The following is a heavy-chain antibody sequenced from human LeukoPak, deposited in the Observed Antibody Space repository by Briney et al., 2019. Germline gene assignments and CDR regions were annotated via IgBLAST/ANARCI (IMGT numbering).Heavy chain of an antibody. CDR3: AKAPPGGEMAFDI. CDR2: ISWNSGSI. V-gene: IGHV3-9*03. J-gene: IGHJ3*02. Sequence: GRSLRLSCAASEFTFDDYAMHWVRQAPGKGLEWVSGISWNSGSIGYADSVKGRFTISRDNAKNSLYLQMNSLRAEDMALYYCAKAPPGGEMAFDIWGQGTMVTVSS. D-gene: IGHD2-21*01. CDR1: EFTFDDYA.